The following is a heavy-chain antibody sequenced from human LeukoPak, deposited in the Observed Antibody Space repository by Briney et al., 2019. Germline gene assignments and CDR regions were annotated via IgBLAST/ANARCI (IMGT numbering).Heavy chain of an antibody. CDR2: ISAYNGNT. Sequence: GASVKVSCKASGYTFTSCGISWVRQAPGQGLEWMGWISAYNGNTNYAQKLQGRVTMTTDTSTDTAYMELSSLRSEDTAVYYCATSYYYDSSDYYRIDYWGQGTLVTVSS. CDR1: GYTFTSCG. J-gene: IGHJ4*02. V-gene: IGHV1-18*01. D-gene: IGHD3-22*01. CDR3: ATSYYYDSSDYYRIDY.